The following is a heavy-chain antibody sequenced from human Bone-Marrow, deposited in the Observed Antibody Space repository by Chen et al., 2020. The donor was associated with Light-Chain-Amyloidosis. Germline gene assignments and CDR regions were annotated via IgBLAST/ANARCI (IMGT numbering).Heavy chain of an antibody. J-gene: IGHJ6*02. CDR3: ARLDLGIVGATMAYYYGMDV. Sequence: QVQLVQSGAEVKKPGSSVKVSCKASGGTFSSYAISWVRQAPGQGLEWMGGIIPIFGTANYAQKFQGRVTITADESTSTAYMELSSLRSEDTAVYYCARLDLGIVGATMAYYYGMDVWGQGTTVTVSS. CDR2: IIPIFGTA. V-gene: IGHV1-69*01. D-gene: IGHD1-26*01. CDR1: GGTFSSYA.